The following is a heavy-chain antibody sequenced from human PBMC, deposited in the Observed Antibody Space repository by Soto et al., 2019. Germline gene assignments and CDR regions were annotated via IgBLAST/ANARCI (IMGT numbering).Heavy chain of an antibody. CDR3: ARVESGITMVRGVIGY. V-gene: IGHV4-4*02. Sequence: SSETLSHTCAVSGGSISSSNWWSWVRQPPGKGLEWIGEIYHSGSTNYNPSLKSRVTISVDKSKNQFSLKLSSVTAADTAVYYCARVESGITMVRGVIGYWGQGTLVTVS. CDR2: IYHSGST. J-gene: IGHJ4*02. CDR1: GGSISSSNW. D-gene: IGHD3-10*01.